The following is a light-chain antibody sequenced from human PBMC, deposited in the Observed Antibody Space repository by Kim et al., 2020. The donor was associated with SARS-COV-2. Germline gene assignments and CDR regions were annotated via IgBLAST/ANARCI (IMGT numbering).Light chain of an antibody. V-gene: IGKV1-39*01. J-gene: IGKJ4*01. CDR3: QQSYSTPLS. CDR1: QSISSY. CDR2: AAS. Sequence: ASVGDRVTITCRASQSISSYLNWYQQKPGKAPKLLFYAASSLQSGVPSRFSGSGSGTDFTLTISSLQPEDFATYYCQQSYSTPLSFGGGTKVDIK.